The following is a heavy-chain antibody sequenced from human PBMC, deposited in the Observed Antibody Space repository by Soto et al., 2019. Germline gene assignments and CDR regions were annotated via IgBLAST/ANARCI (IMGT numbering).Heavy chain of an antibody. V-gene: IGHV4-34*01. CDR1: GGSFSGYY. CDR3: ARGTIKSDYIWGSYRPSKGNNWFDP. CDR2: INHSGST. Sequence: SETLSLTCAVYGGSFSGYYWSWIRQPPGKGLEWIGEINHSGSTNYNPSLKSRVTISVDTSKNQFSLKLSSVTAADTAVYYCARGTIKSDYIWGSYRPSKGNNWFDPWGQGTLVTVSS. J-gene: IGHJ5*02. D-gene: IGHD3-16*02.